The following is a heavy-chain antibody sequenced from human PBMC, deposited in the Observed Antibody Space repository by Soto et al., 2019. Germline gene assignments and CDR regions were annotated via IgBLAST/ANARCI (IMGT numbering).Heavy chain of an antibody. CDR2: IWYDGSNK. CDR3: AKAKDSSYYLYWYFDL. D-gene: IGHD3-22*01. CDR1: GFTFSSYG. V-gene: IGHV3-33*06. Sequence: QVQLVESGGGVVQPGRSLRLSCAASGFTFSSYGMHWVRQAPGKGLEWVAVIWYDGSNKYYADSVKGRFTISRDNSKNTLYLQMNSLRAEDTAVYYCAKAKDSSYYLYWYFDLWGRGTLVTVSS. J-gene: IGHJ2*01.